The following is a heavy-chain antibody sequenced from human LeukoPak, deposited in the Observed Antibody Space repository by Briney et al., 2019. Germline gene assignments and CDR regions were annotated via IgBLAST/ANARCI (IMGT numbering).Heavy chain of an antibody. D-gene: IGHD6-19*01. V-gene: IGHV4-39*07. J-gene: IGHJ4*02. CDR2: INHSGST. CDR3: ARGRIAVAGTRDYFDY. Sequence: PSETLSLTCTVSGGSISSSSYYWNWIRQPPGKGLEWIGEINHSGSTNYNPSLKSRVTISVDTSKNQFSLKLSSVTAADTAVYYCARGRIAVAGTRDYFDYWGQGTLVTVSS. CDR1: GGSISSSSYY.